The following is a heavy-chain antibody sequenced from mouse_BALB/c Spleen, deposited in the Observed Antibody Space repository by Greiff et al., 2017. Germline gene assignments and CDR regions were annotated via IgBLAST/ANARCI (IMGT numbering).Heavy chain of an antibody. CDR1: GYAFSSYW. CDR2: IYPGDGDT. Sequence: QVQLQQSGAELVRPGSSVKISCKASGYAFSSYWMNWVKQRPGQGLEWIGQIYPGDGDTNYNGKFKGKATLTADNSSSTAYMQLSSLTSEDSAVYFCARRVPVFYYCDYWGQGTTLTVSS. V-gene: IGHV1-80*01. CDR3: ARRVPVFYYCDY. D-gene: IGHD4-1*01. J-gene: IGHJ2*01.